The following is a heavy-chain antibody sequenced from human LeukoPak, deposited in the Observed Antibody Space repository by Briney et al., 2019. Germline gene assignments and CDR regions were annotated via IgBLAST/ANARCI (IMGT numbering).Heavy chain of an antibody. D-gene: IGHD4-11*01. J-gene: IGHJ4*01. V-gene: IGHV5-51*01. CDR1: GYRFTSYW. CDR2: IYPGDSDT. CDR3: ARRPYSNYGLDY. Sequence: GESLKISCKGSGYRFTSYWIGWVRQMPGKGLEWMGIIYPGDSDTRYSPSFQGQVNISADKSISTAYLHLSSLNASDPAIYYWARRPYSNYGLDYWGQGTMVTVSS.